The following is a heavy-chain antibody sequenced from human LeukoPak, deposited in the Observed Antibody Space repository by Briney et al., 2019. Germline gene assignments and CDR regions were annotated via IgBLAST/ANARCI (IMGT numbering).Heavy chain of an antibody. CDR3: ARGRAAADNYFDY. V-gene: IGHV4-4*02. CDR2: VYHSGTT. D-gene: IGHD6-13*01. J-gene: IGHJ4*02. Sequence: PSETLSLTCAVSGDSISSSHWWSWVRQPPGKGLEWIGEVYHSGTTNYNPSLKSRVTISVDKSKNQFSLNLSSVTAADTAVYYCARGRAAADNYFDYGGQGTLVTVSS. CDR1: GDSISSSHW.